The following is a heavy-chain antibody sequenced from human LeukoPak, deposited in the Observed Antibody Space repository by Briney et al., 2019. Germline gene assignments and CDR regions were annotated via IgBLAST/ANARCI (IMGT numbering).Heavy chain of an antibody. V-gene: IGHV4-30-4*08. CDR1: GGSISSGDYY. Sequence: SETLSLTCNVSGGSISSGDYYWSWIRQPPGKCLEWIGYIYYSGSTYYNPSLKSRVTISVGTSKNQFSLKLSSVTAADTAVYYCARILVVPAPYFDYWGQGTLVTVSS. J-gene: IGHJ4*02. D-gene: IGHD2-2*01. CDR2: IYYSGST. CDR3: ARILVVPAPYFDY.